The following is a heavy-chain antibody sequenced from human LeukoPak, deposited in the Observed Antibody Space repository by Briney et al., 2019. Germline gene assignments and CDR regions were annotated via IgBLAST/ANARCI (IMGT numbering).Heavy chain of an antibody. D-gene: IGHD5-18*01. CDR2: IYPGDSDT. V-gene: IGHV5-51*01. CDR1: GYRFTSYW. CDR3: ARGGYSYGSRGYFDY. J-gene: IGHJ4*02. Sequence: GESLKISCKGSGYRFTSYWIGWVRQMPGKGLEWMGIIYPGDSDTRYSPSFQGQVTISADKSISTAYLQWSSLKASDTAMYYCARGGYSYGSRGYFDYWGQGTLVTVSS.